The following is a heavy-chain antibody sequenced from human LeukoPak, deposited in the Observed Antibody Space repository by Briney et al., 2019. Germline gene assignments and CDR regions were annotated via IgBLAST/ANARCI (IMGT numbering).Heavy chain of an antibody. Sequence: GGPLRLSCAASGFTVSSNYMSWVRQAPGKGLEWVSVIYSGGSTYYADSVKGRFTISRDNSKNTLYLQMNSLRAEDTAVYYCARDLSYYDSSGYTPHYCYGMDVWGQGTTVTVSS. CDR1: GFTVSSNY. D-gene: IGHD3-22*01. CDR3: ARDLSYYDSSGYTPHYCYGMDV. V-gene: IGHV3-53*01. J-gene: IGHJ6*02. CDR2: IYSGGST.